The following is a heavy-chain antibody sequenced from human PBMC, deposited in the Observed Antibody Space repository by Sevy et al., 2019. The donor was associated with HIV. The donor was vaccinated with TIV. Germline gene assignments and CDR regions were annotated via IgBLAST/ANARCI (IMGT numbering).Heavy chain of an antibody. CDR3: ARGTSSSGPGFYQYYYGMDV. D-gene: IGHD6-13*01. V-gene: IGHV1-2*06. Sequence: ASVKVSCKASGYTFTGYYMHWVRQAPGQGLEWMGRINPKSGDTTYAQKFQGGVTMTRDTSISTAYMELSSLKSEDTAVDYCARGTSSSGPGFYQYYYGMDVWGQGTTVTVSS. J-gene: IGHJ6*02. CDR1: GYTFTGYY. CDR2: INPKSGDT.